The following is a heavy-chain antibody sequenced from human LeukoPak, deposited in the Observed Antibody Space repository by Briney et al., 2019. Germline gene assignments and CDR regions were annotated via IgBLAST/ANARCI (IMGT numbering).Heavy chain of an antibody. J-gene: IGHJ4*02. CDR1: GYTFTSYG. V-gene: IGHV1-18*01. Sequence: ASVTVSCKASGYTFTSYGISWVRQAPGQGLEWMGWISAYNGNTNYAQKLQGRVTMTTDTSTSTAYMELRSLRSDDTAVYYCARDRPYTFGGVIAIEYYFDYWGQGTLVTVSS. CDR3: ARDRPYTFGGVIAIEYYFDY. D-gene: IGHD3-16*02. CDR2: ISAYNGNT.